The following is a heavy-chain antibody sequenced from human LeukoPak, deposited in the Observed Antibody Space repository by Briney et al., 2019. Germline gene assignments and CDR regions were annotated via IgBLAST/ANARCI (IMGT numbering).Heavy chain of an antibody. Sequence: PSETLSLTCSVSGGSNSSSSYSWGWIRQSPGKGLEWIGSIYFSGSAYYNPSLKSRVTISVDTSKNQFSLRLNSVTAADTAVYYCARDPLYSNNWYIYMDVWGKGTTVTVSS. J-gene: IGHJ6*03. V-gene: IGHV4-39*07. D-gene: IGHD6-13*01. CDR3: ARDPLYSNNWYIYMDV. CDR1: GGSNSSSSYS. CDR2: IYFSGSA.